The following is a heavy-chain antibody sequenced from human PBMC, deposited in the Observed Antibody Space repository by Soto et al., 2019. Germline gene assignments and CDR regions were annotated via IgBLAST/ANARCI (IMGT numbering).Heavy chain of an antibody. Sequence: QVQLQQWGAGLLKSSETLSLTCAVYGGSFSGYYWSWIRQPPGKGLEWIGEINHSGSTNYNPSLKARSTISVVTSKNQFSLKLGSVTAADTAVYYCARGLGGYSSSWYYWGQGTLVTVSS. CDR1: GGSFSGYY. V-gene: IGHV4-34*01. CDR3: ARGLGGYSSSWYY. CDR2: INHSGST. J-gene: IGHJ4*02. D-gene: IGHD6-13*01.